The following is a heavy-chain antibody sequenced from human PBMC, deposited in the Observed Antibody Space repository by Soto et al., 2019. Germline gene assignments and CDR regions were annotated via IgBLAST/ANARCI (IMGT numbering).Heavy chain of an antibody. Sequence: EVQLVESGGGLVQPGGSLRLSCAASGFTFSSYSMNWVRQAPGKGLEWVSYIRSSSSTIYYADSVKGRFTISRDNAKNSLYLQMNSLRDEDTAVYYCARGADCDSCVVRLNWFDPCGQGNLVTVSS. D-gene: IGHD3-22*01. CDR3: ARGADCDSCVVRLNWFDP. CDR2: IRSSSSTI. V-gene: IGHV3-48*02. J-gene: IGHJ5*02. CDR1: GFTFSSYS.